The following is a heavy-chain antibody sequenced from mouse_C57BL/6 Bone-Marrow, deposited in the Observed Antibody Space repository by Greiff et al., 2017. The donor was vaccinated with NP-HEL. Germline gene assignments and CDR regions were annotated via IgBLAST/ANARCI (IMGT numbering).Heavy chain of an antibody. V-gene: IGHV6-3*01. CDR1: GFTFSNYW. CDR2: IRLKSDNYAT. J-gene: IGHJ3*01. Sequence: EVKVVESGGGLVQPGGSMKLSCVASGFTFSNYWMNWVRQSPEKGLEWVAQIRLKSDNYATHYAESVKGRFTISRDDSKSSVYLQMNNLRAEDTGIYYCTGQLSPAWFAYWGQGTLVTVSA. D-gene: IGHD3-2*02. CDR3: TGQLSPAWFAY.